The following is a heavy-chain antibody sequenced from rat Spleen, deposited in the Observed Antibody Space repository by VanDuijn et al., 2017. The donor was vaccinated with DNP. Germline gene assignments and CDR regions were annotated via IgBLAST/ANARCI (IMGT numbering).Heavy chain of an antibody. V-gene: IGHV5-25*01. J-gene: IGHJ1*01. CDR3: ARHGRVTTVATYWYFDF. D-gene: IGHD1-3*01. CDR1: GFIFSDYN. Sequence: EVQLVESGGGLVQPGRSLKLSCAASGFIFSDYNMAWVRQAPKKGLEWVASISTRGEYTHYRHSVKGRFTISRDNANHTLYLQMDSLRSEDTATYYCARHGRVTTVATYWYFDFWGPGTMVTVSS. CDR2: ISTRGEYT.